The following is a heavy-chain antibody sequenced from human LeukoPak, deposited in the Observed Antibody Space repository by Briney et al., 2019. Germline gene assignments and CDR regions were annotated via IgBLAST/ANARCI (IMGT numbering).Heavy chain of an antibody. J-gene: IGHJ3*02. V-gene: IGHV4-4*07. Sequence: SSETLSLTCTVSGGSISIYYWSWIRQPAGKGLEWIGRIYTSGSTNYNPSLKSRVTMSVDTSKNQFSLKLGSVTAADTAVYYCARDVPYYYDSNGAFDIWGQGTMVTVSS. CDR2: IYTSGST. CDR3: ARDVPYYYDSNGAFDI. CDR1: GGSISIYY. D-gene: IGHD3-22*01.